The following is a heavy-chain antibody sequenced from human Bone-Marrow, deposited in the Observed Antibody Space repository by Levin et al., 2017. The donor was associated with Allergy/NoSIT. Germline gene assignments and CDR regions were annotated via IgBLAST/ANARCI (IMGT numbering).Heavy chain of an antibody. CDR1: GFTFSNYA. V-gene: IGHV3-23*01. CDR3: AKEMTTVIPVFDY. J-gene: IGHJ4*02. D-gene: IGHD4-17*01. Sequence: HGESLKISCAASGFTFSNYAMSWVRQAPGKGLEWVSAITNSGRTYYSDSVKGRFTVSRDNSKNTLYLHMNSLRADDTAVYYCAKEMTTVIPVFDYWGQGTLVTVSS. CDR2: ITNSGRT.